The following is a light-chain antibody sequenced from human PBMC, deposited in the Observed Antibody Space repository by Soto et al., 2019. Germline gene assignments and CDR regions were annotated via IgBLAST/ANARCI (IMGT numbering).Light chain of an antibody. CDR1: QSIASH. Sequence: DIQMTQSPSSLSASVGDRVTITCRASQSIASHLNWYQLKPGKAPKLLIFAASSLFSGVPSRFSGSGSGSDFTLTITSLQPEDSATYSCQHSHSAPLTFGGGTKVDIK. V-gene: IGKV1-39*01. CDR3: QHSHSAPLT. CDR2: AAS. J-gene: IGKJ4*01.